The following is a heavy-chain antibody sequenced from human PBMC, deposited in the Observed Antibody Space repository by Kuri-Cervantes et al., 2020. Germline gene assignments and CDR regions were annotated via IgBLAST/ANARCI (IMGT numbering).Heavy chain of an antibody. V-gene: IGHV3-64*02. Sequence: GESLKISCAASGFTFSSYAMHWVRQAPGKGLEYVSAISSNGGSTYYADSVKGRFTISRDNSKNTLYLQMGSLRAEDMAVYYCHYVYYYYGMDVWGQGTTVTVSS. CDR1: GFTFSSYA. J-gene: IGHJ6*02. D-gene: IGHD3-10*02. CDR3: HYVYYYYGMDV. CDR2: ISSNGGST.